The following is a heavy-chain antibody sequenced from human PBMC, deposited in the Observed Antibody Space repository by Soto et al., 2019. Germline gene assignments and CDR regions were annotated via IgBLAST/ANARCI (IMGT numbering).Heavy chain of an antibody. D-gene: IGHD2-21*01. V-gene: IGHV1-18*01. Sequence: ASVKVSCKASGYTFTSYGISWVRQAPGQGLEWMGWISAYNGNTNYAQKLQGRVTMTTDTSTSTAYMELRSLRSDDTAVYYCARAYSPRPFYYYYYYMDVWGKGTTVTVSS. CDR3: ARAYSPRPFYYYYYYMDV. CDR1: GYTFTSYG. J-gene: IGHJ6*03. CDR2: ISAYNGNT.